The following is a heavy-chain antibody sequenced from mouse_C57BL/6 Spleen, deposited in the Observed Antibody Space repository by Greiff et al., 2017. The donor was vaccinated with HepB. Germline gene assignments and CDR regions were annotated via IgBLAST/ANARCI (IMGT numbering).Heavy chain of an antibody. CDR1: GYTFTSYG. Sequence: VQLQQSGAELARPGASVKLSCKASGYTFTSYGISWVKQRTGQGLEWIGEIYPRSGNTYYNEKFKGKVTLTADKSSSTAYMKLRSLTSEDSAVYFCARKADYSNPDYWGQGTTLTVSS. CDR3: ARKADYSNPDY. CDR2: IYPRSGNT. D-gene: IGHD2-5*01. V-gene: IGHV1-81*01. J-gene: IGHJ2*01.